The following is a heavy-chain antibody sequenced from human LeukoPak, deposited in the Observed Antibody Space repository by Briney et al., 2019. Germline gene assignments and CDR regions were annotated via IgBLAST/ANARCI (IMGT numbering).Heavy chain of an antibody. CDR1: GYSISSGYY. D-gene: IGHD3-22*01. CDR2: ISYSGGT. V-gene: IGHV4-61*01. J-gene: IGHJ4*02. CDR3: ARSRDTSGYYYYFDY. Sequence: SETLSLTCTVSGYSISSGYYWGWIRQPPGKGLEWIGYISYSGGTNYNPSLKSRVTISVDTSKNQFSLKLSSVTAADTAVYYCARSRDTSGYYYYFDYWAREPWSPSRQ.